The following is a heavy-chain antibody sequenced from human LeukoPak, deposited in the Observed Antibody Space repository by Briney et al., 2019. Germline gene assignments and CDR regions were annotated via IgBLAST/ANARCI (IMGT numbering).Heavy chain of an antibody. J-gene: IGHJ4*02. V-gene: IGHV4-61*02. D-gene: IGHD1-26*01. CDR3: ARLGRYSGSYYPSLVGDIFDY. CDR2: IYTSGST. CDR1: GGSISSGAYY. Sequence: NPSETLSLTCTVSGGSISSGAYYWSWIRQPAGKGLEWIGRIYTSGSTNYNPSLKSRVTISVDTSKNQFSLKLSSVTAADTAVYYCARLGRYSGSYYPSLVGDIFDYWGQGTLVTVSS.